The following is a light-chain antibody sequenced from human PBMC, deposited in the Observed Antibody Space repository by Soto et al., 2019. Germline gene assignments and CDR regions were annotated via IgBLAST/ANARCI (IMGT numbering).Light chain of an antibody. CDR1: QSISDC. J-gene: IGKJ3*01. CDR2: KAS. V-gene: IGKV1-5*03. Sequence: DIQMTQSPSTLSASIGDSVTITCRASQSISDCLAWYQQKPGKAPKLLIYKASILESGVPSRFSGTGSGTEFTLLISSLQPADFATYYCKQYDSYRLFTFGPGTKVDIK. CDR3: KQYDSYRLFT.